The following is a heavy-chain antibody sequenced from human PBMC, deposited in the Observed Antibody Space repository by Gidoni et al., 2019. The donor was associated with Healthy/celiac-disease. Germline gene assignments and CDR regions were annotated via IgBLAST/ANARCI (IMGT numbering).Heavy chain of an antibody. CDR1: GYTFTSYG. D-gene: IGHD3-10*01. V-gene: IGHV1-18*01. CDR2: ISAYNSNT. J-gene: IGHJ4*02. CDR3: ARVQSALGVRGVIITGDY. Sequence: QVQLVQSGAEVKKPGASVTVSCKASGYTFTSYGNSGVRQAPGQGLEWMGWISAYNSNTNYAQKLQGRVTMTTDTSTSTAYMEQRSLRSDDTAVYYCARVQSALGVRGVIITGDYWGQGTLVTVSS.